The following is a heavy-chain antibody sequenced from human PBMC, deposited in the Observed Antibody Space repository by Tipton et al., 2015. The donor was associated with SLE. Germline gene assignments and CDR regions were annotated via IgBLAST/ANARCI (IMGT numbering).Heavy chain of an antibody. Sequence: TLSLTCTVSGGSISSSSYYWGWIRQPPGKGLEWIGSIYYSGSTYYNPSLKSRVTISVDTSKNQFSLKLSSVTAADTAVYYCARGPGFLYSSSRYFDYWGQGTLVTVSS. D-gene: IGHD6-6*01. CDR3: ARGPGFLYSSSRYFDY. J-gene: IGHJ4*02. CDR1: GGSISSSSYY. CDR2: IYYSGST. V-gene: IGHV4-39*07.